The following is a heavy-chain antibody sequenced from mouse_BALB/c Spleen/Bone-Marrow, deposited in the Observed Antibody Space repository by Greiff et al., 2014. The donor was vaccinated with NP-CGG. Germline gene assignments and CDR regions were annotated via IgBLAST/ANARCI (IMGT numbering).Heavy chain of an antibody. CDR3: TRSPTMITTYSGAMDY. CDR1: GYSFTSYW. D-gene: IGHD2-4*01. V-gene: IGHV1-5*01. CDR2: IYPGNSDT. J-gene: IGHJ4*01. Sequence: EVQGVESGTVLARPGASVKMSCKASGYSFTSYWMHWVKQRPGQGLEWIGAIYPGNSDTSYNQKFKGKAKLTAVSSASTAYMELSSLTNEDSAVYYCTRSPTMITTYSGAMDYWGQGTSVTVSA.